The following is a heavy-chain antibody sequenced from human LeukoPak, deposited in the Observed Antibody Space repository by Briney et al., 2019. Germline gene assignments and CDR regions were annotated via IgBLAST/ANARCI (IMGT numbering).Heavy chain of an antibody. V-gene: IGHV3-23*01. CDR2: ISHTDSST. Sequence: GRSLRLSCAASGFTFTNYAMSWVRQAPGKGLEWVSTISHTDSSTYYADSVKGRFTISRDNSRNTLFLQMNSLRAEDTAVYYCAKRVTVTSYAEFDYWGQGTLVTVSS. J-gene: IGHJ4*02. D-gene: IGHD4-17*01. CDR3: AKRVTVTSYAEFDY. CDR1: GFTFTNYA.